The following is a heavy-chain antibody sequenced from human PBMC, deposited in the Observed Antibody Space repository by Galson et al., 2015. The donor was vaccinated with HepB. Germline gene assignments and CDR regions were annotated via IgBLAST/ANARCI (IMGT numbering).Heavy chain of an antibody. J-gene: IGHJ6*02. D-gene: IGHD1-26*01. CDR2: ISYDGSNK. CDR3: AKDGPVVGARDIRNYYYYYGMDV. CDR1: GFTFSSYG. Sequence: LRLSCAASGFTFSSYGMHWVRQAPGKGLEWVAVISYDGSNKYYADSVKGRFTISRDNSKNTLYLQMNSLRAEDTAVYYCAKDGPVVGARDIRNYYYYYGMDVWGQGTTVTVSS. V-gene: IGHV3-30*18.